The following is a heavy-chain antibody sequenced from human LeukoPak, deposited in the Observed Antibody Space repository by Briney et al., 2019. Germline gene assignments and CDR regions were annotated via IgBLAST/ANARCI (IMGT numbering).Heavy chain of an antibody. Sequence: GGSLRLSCVGSGFTFRSHWVNWVRQSPRKGLEWVANIKPDGIDKYYVDSARGRFTVSRDNAKNSAFLRMNSLRAEDTAIYYCATISAQTFDIWGQGTLVSVSS. CDR3: ATISAQTFDI. V-gene: IGHV3-7*01. J-gene: IGHJ3*02. CDR1: GFTFRSHW. CDR2: IKPDGIDK. D-gene: IGHD5-24*01.